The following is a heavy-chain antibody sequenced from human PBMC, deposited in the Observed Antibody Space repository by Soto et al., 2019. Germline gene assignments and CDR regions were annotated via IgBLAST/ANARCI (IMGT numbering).Heavy chain of an antibody. CDR3: AKDLSSLGWLASAAPFDS. D-gene: IGHD3-22*01. CDR1: GCTFSSYA. Sequence: VGSLRLSCAASGCTFSSYAMNWVRDSPGKGLEWVSSVSANGRNTYYADSVKGRFTVSRDKSKNALFLQLDSLRVEDTAIYYCAKDLSSLGWLASAAPFDSLGPGTLVTVSS. CDR2: VSANGRNT. J-gene: IGHJ4*02. V-gene: IGHV3-23*01.